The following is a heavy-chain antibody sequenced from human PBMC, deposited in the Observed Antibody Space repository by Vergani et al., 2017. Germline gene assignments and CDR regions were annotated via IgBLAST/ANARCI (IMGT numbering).Heavy chain of an antibody. J-gene: IGHJ4*02. CDR2: INNDGHT. Sequence: QVQLQQWGAGVVKPSGTLSLTCAVFGESFSSFYWSWIRQPPGKGLEWIGEINNDGHTNFNPSLESRVTVSRDTGNNQFSLNLMSVTAADTAMYYCAVRPRVNLVGVEIVTKRTFDYWSQGSLVTVSS. V-gene: IGHV4-34*02. D-gene: IGHD5-24*01. CDR3: AVRPRVNLVGVEIVTKRTFDY. CDR1: GESFSSFY.